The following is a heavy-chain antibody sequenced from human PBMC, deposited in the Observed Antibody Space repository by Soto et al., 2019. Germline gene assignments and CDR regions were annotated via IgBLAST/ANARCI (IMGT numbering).Heavy chain of an antibody. J-gene: IGHJ4*02. CDR2: ISSSSSYT. D-gene: IGHD5-12*01. V-gene: IGHV3-11*06. CDR1: GFTFSDYY. Sequence: PGGSLRLSCAASGFTFSDYYMSWIRQAPGKGLEWVSYISSSSSYTNYADSVKGRFTISRDNAKNSLYLQMNSLRAEDTAVYYCARSQGDGYKDFDYWGQGTLVTVSS. CDR3: ARSQGDGYKDFDY.